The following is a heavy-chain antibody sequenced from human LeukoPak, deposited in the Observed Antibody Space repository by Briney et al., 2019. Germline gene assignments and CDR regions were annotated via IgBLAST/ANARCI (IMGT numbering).Heavy chain of an antibody. V-gene: IGHV4-59*01. CDR1: AGSISSYY. CDR3: ARRHGDY. CDR2: IYYSGST. Sequence: SETLSLTCTVSAGSISSYYWSWIRQPPGKGLEWIGYIYYSGSTNYNPSLKSRVTISVDTSKNQFSLKLSSVTAADTAVYYCARRHGDYWGQGTLVTVSS. J-gene: IGHJ4*02.